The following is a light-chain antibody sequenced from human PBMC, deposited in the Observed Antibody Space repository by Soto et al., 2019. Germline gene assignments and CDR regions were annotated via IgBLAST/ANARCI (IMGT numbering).Light chain of an antibody. CDR3: QQYNQWPGT. V-gene: IGKV3-15*01. CDR1: QCISSN. J-gene: IGKJ1*01. CDR2: GAS. Sequence: EIVLTQSPATLSVSPGESATLSCRASQCISSNLAWYQQKPGQSPRLLIYGASSRATGVPVRFSGSGSGVAFTLTISGLQSEDFAVYHCQQYNQWPGTFGQGTKVDIK.